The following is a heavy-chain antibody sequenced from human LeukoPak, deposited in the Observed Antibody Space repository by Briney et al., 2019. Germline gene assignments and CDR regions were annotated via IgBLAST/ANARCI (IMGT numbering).Heavy chain of an antibody. CDR3: ARDVLGYCSGGSCSNWFDP. CDR1: GFTFSSYG. D-gene: IGHD2-15*01. V-gene: IGHV3-33*01. Sequence: PGGSLRLSCAASGFTFSSYGMHWVRQAPGKGLEWGAVIWYDGSNKYYADSVKGRFTISRDNSKNTLYLQMNSLRAEDTAVYYCARDVLGYCSGGSCSNWFDPWGQGTLVTVSS. J-gene: IGHJ5*02. CDR2: IWYDGSNK.